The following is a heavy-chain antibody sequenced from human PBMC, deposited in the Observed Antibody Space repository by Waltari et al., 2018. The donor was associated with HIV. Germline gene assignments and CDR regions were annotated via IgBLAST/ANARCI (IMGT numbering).Heavy chain of an antibody. D-gene: IGHD6-25*01. Sequence: QVQVVQSGAEVTKPGASVKVSCKASGYTFTNYAMHWVRQAPGQRLEWMGWGNAGNGNTKYSQKFQGRVTFTRDTSASTAYMELSSLRSEDTAVYYCAREERQTAYYGMDVWGQGTTVTVSS. CDR2: GNAGNGNT. CDR1: GYTFTNYA. V-gene: IGHV1-3*01. CDR3: AREERQTAYYGMDV. J-gene: IGHJ6*02.